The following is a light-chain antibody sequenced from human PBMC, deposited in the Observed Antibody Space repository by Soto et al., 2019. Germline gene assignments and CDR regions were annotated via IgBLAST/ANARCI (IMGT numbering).Light chain of an antibody. CDR2: EVS. CDR3: SSYAGSRVLV. CDR1: NSDIGSRNL. V-gene: IGLV2-23*02. J-gene: IGLJ2*01. Sequence: QSALTQPASVSGSPGQSITISCTGTNSDIGSRNLVSWYQQHPGIAPKLIIYEVSDRPSGISDRFSGSKSGNTASLTISGLQAEDEADYYCSSYAGSRVLVLGGGTKLTVL.